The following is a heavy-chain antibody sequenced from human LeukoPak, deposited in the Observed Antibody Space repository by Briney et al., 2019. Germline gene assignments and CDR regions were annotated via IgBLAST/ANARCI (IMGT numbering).Heavy chain of an antibody. Sequence: SETLSLTCAVYGGSFSGYYWSWIRQPPGKGLEWIGEINHSGSTNYNPSLKSRVTISVDTSKNQFSLKLSSVTAADTAVYYCARRAAAARYYYYYMGVWGKGTTVTISS. D-gene: IGHD6-13*01. V-gene: IGHV4-34*01. CDR3: ARRAAAARYYYYYMGV. CDR1: GGSFSGYY. J-gene: IGHJ6*03. CDR2: INHSGST.